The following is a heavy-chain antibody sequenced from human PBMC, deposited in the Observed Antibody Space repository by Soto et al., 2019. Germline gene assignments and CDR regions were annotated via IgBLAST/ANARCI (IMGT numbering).Heavy chain of an antibody. V-gene: IGHV3-33*01. CDR1: GFTFSSYG. J-gene: IGHJ3*02. CDR3: AMDIVVVPAAPDAFDI. D-gene: IGHD2-2*03. CDR2: IWYDGSNK. Sequence: PGGSLRLSCAASGFTFSSYGMHWVRQAPGKGLEWVAVIWYDGSNKYYADSVKGRFTISRDNSKNTLYLQMNSLRAEDTAVYYCAMDIVVVPAAPDAFDIWGQGTMVTVSS.